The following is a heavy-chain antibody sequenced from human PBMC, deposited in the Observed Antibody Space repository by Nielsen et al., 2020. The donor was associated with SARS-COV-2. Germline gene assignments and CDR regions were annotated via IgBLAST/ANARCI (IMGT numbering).Heavy chain of an antibody. CDR3: TTAVELRDYYYMDV. D-gene: IGHD1-7*01. V-gene: IGHV3-15*01. Sequence: GESLKISCAASGFTFSNAWMSWVRQAPGKGLERVGRIKSKTDGGTTDYAAPVKGRFTISRDDSKNTLYLQMNSLKTEDTAVYYCTTAVELRDYYYMDVWGKGTTVTVSS. CDR2: IKSKTDGGTT. J-gene: IGHJ6*03. CDR1: GFTFSNAW.